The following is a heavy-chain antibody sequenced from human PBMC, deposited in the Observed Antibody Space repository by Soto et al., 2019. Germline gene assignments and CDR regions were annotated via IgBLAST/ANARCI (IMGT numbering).Heavy chain of an antibody. Sequence: GASVKVSCKASGGTFSNYTISWVRQAPGQRLEWMGRIIPILGIANYVQKFQGRVTITADKSTSTAYMELSNLRSEDTAVYYCARDRGRIAAAPRGYFDYWGQGTLVTVSS. CDR1: GGTFSNYT. CDR3: ARDRGRIAAAPRGYFDY. J-gene: IGHJ4*02. D-gene: IGHD6-13*01. V-gene: IGHV1-69*04. CDR2: IIPILGIA.